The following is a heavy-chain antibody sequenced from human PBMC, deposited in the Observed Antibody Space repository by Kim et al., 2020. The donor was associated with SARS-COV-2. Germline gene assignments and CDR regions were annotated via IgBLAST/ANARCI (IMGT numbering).Heavy chain of an antibody. D-gene: IGHD3-22*01. CDR3: AADTPLRWWDYYDSSGYYIANDYYYYGMDV. CDR1: GFTFTSSA. CDR2: IVFGSGNT. J-gene: IGHJ6*02. Sequence: SVKVSCKASGFTFTSSAMQWVRQARGQRLEWIGWIVFGSGNTNYAQKLQERVTITRDMSTSTAYMELSSLRSEDTAVYYCAADTPLRWWDYYDSSGYYIANDYYYYGMDVWGQGTTVTVSS. V-gene: IGHV1-58*02.